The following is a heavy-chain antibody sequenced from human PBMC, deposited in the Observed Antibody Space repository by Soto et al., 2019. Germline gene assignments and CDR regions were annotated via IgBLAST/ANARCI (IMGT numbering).Heavy chain of an antibody. J-gene: IGHJ4*02. CDR3: ASYIWSGAFDY. Sequence: QVQLVESGGGLVKPGGSLRLSCAASGFTFSDYYMSWIRQAPGKGLEWVSYISSSSSYTNYADSVKGRFTISRDNAKNSLYLQMNSLRAEDTAVYYCASYIWSGAFDYWGQGTLVTVSS. V-gene: IGHV3-11*05. CDR2: ISSSSSYT. CDR1: GFTFSDYY. D-gene: IGHD3-10*01.